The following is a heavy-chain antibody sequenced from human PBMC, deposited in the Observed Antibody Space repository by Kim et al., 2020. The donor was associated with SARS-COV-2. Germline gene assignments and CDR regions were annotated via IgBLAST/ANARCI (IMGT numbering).Heavy chain of an antibody. J-gene: IGHJ4*02. CDR2: INSGGSST. CDR1: GFTFSSSW. Sequence: GGSLRLSCAASGFTFSSSWMHWVRQSPGKGLVWVSRINSGGSSTSYADSVKGRFTISRDNAKNTLYLQMNSLRAEDTAVYYCARGGPSSSPGRTFDYWGQGTLVTVSS. CDR3: ARGGPSSSPGRTFDY. V-gene: IGHV3-74*01. D-gene: IGHD6-13*01.